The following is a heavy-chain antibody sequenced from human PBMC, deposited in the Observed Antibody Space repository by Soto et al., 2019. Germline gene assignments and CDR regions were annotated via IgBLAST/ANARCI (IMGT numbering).Heavy chain of an antibody. CDR1: GFTFSSYG. CDR3: AKDLFGYDCWSGYSPLSYGMDG. D-gene: IGHD3-3*01. J-gene: IGHJ6*02. CDR2: ISYDGSNK. Sequence: SLRLSCAASGFTFSSYGMHWVRQAPGKGLEWVAVISYDGSNKYYADSVKGRFTISRDNSKNTLYLQMNSLRAEDTAVYYCAKDLFGYDCWSGYSPLSYGMDGWGQGTTVTVSS. V-gene: IGHV3-30*18.